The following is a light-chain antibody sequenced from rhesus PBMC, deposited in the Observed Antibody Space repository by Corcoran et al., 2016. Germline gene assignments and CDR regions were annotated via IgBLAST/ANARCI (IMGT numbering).Light chain of an antibody. CDR3: QHYYSTPFT. CDR2: EAS. V-gene: IGKV1-25*01. CDR1: QDITTD. J-gene: IGKJ3*01. Sequence: DIQMTQSPSSLSASVGDRVTITCRASQDITTDFAWYQQKPGETTKLLIYEASSLQSGFPSRFTGSGAGTAFTLTISSLQSEDFATYYCQHYYSTPFTFGPGTKRDIK.